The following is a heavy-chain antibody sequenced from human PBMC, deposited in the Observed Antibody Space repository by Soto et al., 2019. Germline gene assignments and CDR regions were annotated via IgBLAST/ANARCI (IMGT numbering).Heavy chain of an antibody. CDR1: GFTFSSYG. CDR3: ARGDRDGYAVWY. CDR2: ISYDGSNK. Sequence: QVQLVESGGGVVQPGRSLRLSCAASGFTFSSYGMHWVRQAPGKGLEWVAVISYDGSNKYYADSVKGRFTISRDNSKNTLYLQMNSLRAEDTAVYYCARGDRDGYAVWYWGQGTLVTVSS. J-gene: IGHJ4*02. V-gene: IGHV3-30*03. D-gene: IGHD5-18*01.